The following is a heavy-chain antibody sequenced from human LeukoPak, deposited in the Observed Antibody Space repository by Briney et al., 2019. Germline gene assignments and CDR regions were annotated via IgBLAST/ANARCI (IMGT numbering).Heavy chain of an antibody. V-gene: IGHV3-23*01. J-gene: IGHJ6*04. CDR3: AKGGYGDYDDYYYGMGV. CDR2: ISGSGGST. D-gene: IGHD4-17*01. Sequence: PGGSLRLSCAASGFTFSSYAMSWVRQAPGKGLEWVSAISGSGGSTYYADSVKGRFTISRDNSKNTLYLQMNSLRAEDTAVYYCAKGGYGDYDDYYYGMGVWGKGTTVTVSS. CDR1: GFTFSSYA.